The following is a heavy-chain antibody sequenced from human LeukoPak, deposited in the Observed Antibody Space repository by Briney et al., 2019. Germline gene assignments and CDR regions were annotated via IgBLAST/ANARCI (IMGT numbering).Heavy chain of an antibody. CDR2: ISASGGST. D-gene: IGHD2-2*01. Sequence: PGRSLRLSCAASGFTFSSYAMTWVRQAPGKGLEWVSGISASGGSTYYAASVKGRFTVSRDKSRNTLSLQMDSLGAEDTAVYYCAIDQRTSSIKGAFDIWGQGTMVTVSS. CDR3: AIDQRTSSIKGAFDI. CDR1: GFTFSSYA. J-gene: IGHJ3*02. V-gene: IGHV3-23*01.